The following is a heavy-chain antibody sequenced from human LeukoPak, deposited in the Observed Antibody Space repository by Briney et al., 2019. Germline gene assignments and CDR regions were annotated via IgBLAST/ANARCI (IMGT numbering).Heavy chain of an antibody. CDR2: IIPIFGTA. CDR3: ARGSTSGYFPSTPRIAYYYGMDV. V-gene: IGHV1-69*13. CDR1: GGTFSSYA. Sequence: SVKVSCKASGGTFSSYAISWVRQAPGKGLEWMGGIIPIFGTANYAQKFQGRVTITADESTSTAYMELGSLRSEDTAVYYCARGSTSGYFPSTPRIAYYYGMDVWGQGTTVTVSS. D-gene: IGHD3-22*01. J-gene: IGHJ6*02.